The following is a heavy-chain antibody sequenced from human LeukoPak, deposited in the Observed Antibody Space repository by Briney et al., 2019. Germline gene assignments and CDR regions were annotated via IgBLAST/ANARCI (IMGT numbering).Heavy chain of an antibody. CDR1: GYTFTGYY. J-gene: IGHJ4*02. V-gene: IGHV1-2*02. D-gene: IGHD3-22*01. CDR2: INPNSGGT. Sequence: ASVKVSCKASGYTFTGYYMHWVRQAPGQGLEWMGWINPNSGGTNYAQKFQGRVTMTRDTSISTAYMELSRLRSDDTAVYYCAKGYDSSGYYYVDYWGQGTLVTVSS. CDR3: AKGYDSSGYYYVDY.